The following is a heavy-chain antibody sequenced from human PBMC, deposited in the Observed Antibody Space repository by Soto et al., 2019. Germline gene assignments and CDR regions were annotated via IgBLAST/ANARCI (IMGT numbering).Heavy chain of an antibody. CDR3: ARGTAVRTYYYGSGSYYRPHYFDY. J-gene: IGHJ4*02. D-gene: IGHD3-10*01. CDR2: INHSGST. V-gene: IGHV4-34*01. CDR1: GGSFRGYD. Sequence: PSETLSLTCAVYGGSFRGYDWSWIRQPPGKGLEGIGEINHSGSTNYNPSLKSRVTISVDTSKNQFSLKLRSVTAADTAVYYCARGTAVRTYYYGSGSYYRPHYFDYWGQGTLVTVS.